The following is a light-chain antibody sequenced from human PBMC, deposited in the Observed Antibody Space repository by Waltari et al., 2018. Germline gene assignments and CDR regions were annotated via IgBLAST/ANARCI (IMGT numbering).Light chain of an antibody. CDR1: QSISNY. CDR3: QQSYSHLFT. J-gene: IGKJ3*01. CDR2: GAT. V-gene: IGKV1-39*01. Sequence: DIQMTQSPSSLSASVGDSVTITCRASQSISNYLHWYQQKPGKAPKLLIYGATSLQSGVPSRFSGSGYGTDFTLTISSLQPEDSATYFCQQSYSHLFTFGPGTKVDIK.